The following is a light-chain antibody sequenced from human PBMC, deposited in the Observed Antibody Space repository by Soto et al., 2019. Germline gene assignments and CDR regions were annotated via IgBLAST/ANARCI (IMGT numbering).Light chain of an antibody. CDR1: SSNIGDNT. CDR3: ASWDDSLNGHWV. Sequence: QSVLTQPPSASGTPGQRVTISCSGSSSNIGDNTVSWYQQLPGTAPKLLIYSDNQRPSGVPDRFSGSKSGTSASLAISGLQSEDEANYYCASWDDSLNGHWVFGGGTKVTVL. CDR2: SDN. V-gene: IGLV1-44*01. J-gene: IGLJ3*02.